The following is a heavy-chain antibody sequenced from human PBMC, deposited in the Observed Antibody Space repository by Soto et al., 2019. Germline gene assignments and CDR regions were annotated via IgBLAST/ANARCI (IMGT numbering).Heavy chain of an antibody. CDR2: IYYSGST. J-gene: IGHJ4*02. D-gene: IGHD6-19*01. Sequence: SPTLSLTCTVSGGSISSYYWSWIRQPPGKGLEWIGYIYYSGSTNYNPSLKSRVTISVDTSKNQFSLKLSSVTAADTAVYYCAKLGFQQWLDGRRDYFDYWGQGTLVTVSS. CDR3: AKLGFQQWLDGRRDYFDY. CDR1: GGSISSYY. V-gene: IGHV4-59*01.